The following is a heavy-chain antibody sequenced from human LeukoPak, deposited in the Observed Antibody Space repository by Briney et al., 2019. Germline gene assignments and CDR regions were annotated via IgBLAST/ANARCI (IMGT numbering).Heavy chain of an antibody. Sequence: ASVKVSCKASGYTFTSYAMHWVRQAPGQRLEWMGWINAGNGNTKYSQKFQGRVTITRDTSASTAYMELSSLRSEDTAVYYCARDTRIQTPGYYYGMDVWGQGTTVTVSS. CDR3: ARDTRIQTPGYYYGMDV. CDR1: GYTFTSYA. V-gene: IGHV1-3*01. D-gene: IGHD5-18*01. J-gene: IGHJ6*02. CDR2: INAGNGNT.